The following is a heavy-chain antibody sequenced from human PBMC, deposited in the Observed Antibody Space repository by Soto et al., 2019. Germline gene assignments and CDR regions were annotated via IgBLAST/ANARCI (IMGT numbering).Heavy chain of an antibody. CDR3: ARGSVYYDILTGYPPPYNWFDP. Sequence: PGGSLRLSCAPPGFTVSSNYMSWDRQAPGKGLEWVSVIYSGGSTYYADSVKGRFTISRDNSKNTLYLQMSSRRAEDTGVYYCARGSVYYDILTGYPPPYNWFDPWGQGTLVTVSS. CDR1: GFTVSSNY. J-gene: IGHJ5*02. CDR2: IYSGGST. V-gene: IGHV3-66*01. D-gene: IGHD3-9*01.